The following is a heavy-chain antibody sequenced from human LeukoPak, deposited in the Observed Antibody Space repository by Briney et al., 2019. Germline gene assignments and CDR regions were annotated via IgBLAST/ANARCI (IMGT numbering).Heavy chain of an antibody. D-gene: IGHD3-22*01. V-gene: IGHV1-18*01. CDR3: ARAPRYYYDSSNGMDV. CDR2: ISAYNGNT. J-gene: IGHJ6*02. CDR1: GYTFTSYG. Sequence: ASVKVSFTASGYTFTSYGISWVRQAPGQGLEWMGWISAYNGNTNYAQKLQGRVTMTTDTSTSTAYMELRSLRSDDTAVYYCARAPRYYYDSSNGMDVWGQGTTVTVSS.